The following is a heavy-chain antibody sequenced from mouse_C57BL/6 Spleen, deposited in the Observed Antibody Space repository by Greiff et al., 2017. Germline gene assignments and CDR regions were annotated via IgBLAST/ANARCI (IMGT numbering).Heavy chain of an antibody. CDR2: IYPGDGDT. CDR1: GYAFSSSW. Sequence: VQLQQSGPELVKPGASVKISCKASGYAFSSSWMNWVKQRPGTGLEWIGRIYPGDGDTNYNGKFKGKATLTADKSSSTAYMQLSSLTSEDSAVYFCARTTVVATRYFDYWGQGTTLTVSS. D-gene: IGHD1-1*01. J-gene: IGHJ2*01. CDR3: ARTTVVATRYFDY. V-gene: IGHV1-82*01.